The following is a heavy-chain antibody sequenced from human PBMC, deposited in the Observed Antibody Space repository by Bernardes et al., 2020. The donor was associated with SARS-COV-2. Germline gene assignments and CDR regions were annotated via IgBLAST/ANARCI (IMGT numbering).Heavy chain of an antibody. J-gene: IGHJ4*02. D-gene: IGHD5-12*01. CDR3: ARRSAPGF. CDR2: IREDGSDK. CDR1: GFTFSSFW. V-gene: IGHV3-7*01. Sequence: GGSLSLSCAASGFTFSSFWMSWIRQAPGKGLEWVANIREDGSDKYCADSVKGRFTISRDNAQNSLFLQMSSLRVEDTAVYYCARRSAPGFWGQGTLVTVS.